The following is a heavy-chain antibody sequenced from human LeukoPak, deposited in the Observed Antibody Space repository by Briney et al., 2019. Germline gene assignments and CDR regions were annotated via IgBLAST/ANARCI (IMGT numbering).Heavy chain of an antibody. Sequence: GGSLRLSRVASGFTFSSYAMSWVRQAPGKGLEWVSGISGSGASTYYADSVKGRFTISRDNSKNTLYLQMNSLGAEDTAVYYCAKDPAVANTARRFQHWGQGTLVTVTS. CDR2: ISGSGAST. CDR1: GFTFSSYA. J-gene: IGHJ1*01. V-gene: IGHV3-23*01. D-gene: IGHD6-19*01. CDR3: AKDPAVANTARRFQH.